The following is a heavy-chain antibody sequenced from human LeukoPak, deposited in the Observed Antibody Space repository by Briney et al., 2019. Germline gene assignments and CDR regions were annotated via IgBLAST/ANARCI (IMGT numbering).Heavy chain of an antibody. V-gene: IGHV3-30*18. CDR2: MSYEGSEI. CDR1: GFSFSSYG. CDR3: AKAAWFANVEGYFDL. Sequence: GGYLRLSCAASGFSFSSYGMNWVRQAPGKGLEWVTFMSYEGSEIYYADSVKGRFTISRDNSKNTLYLQMNSVRVDDTALYYCAKAAWFANVEGYFDLWGRGTPVTVSS. J-gene: IGHJ2*01. D-gene: IGHD2-21*01.